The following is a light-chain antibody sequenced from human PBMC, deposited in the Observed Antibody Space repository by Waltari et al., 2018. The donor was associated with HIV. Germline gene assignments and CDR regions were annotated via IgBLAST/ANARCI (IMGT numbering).Light chain of an antibody. V-gene: IGLV2-8*01. CDR1: RTDVGPSDQ. J-gene: IGLJ2*01. CDR2: EVT. Sequence: QSALTPPPSASGSPGQSVTIPCTGTRTDVGPSDQVPWYHQHPGRAPKLLIYEVTKRPSGVPDRFSGSKSGNTASLTVSGLQAEDDGHYFCTSYVDNFGVLFGGGTKLAVL. CDR3: TSYVDNFGVL.